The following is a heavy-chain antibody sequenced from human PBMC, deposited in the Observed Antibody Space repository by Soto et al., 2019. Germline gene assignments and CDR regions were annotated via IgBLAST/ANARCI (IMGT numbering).Heavy chain of an antibody. D-gene: IGHD3-3*01. J-gene: IGHJ2*01. CDR3: ARVEWVSGYSRYWYFDL. V-gene: IGHV3-7*05. Sequence: PGGSLRLSCAASGFTFSSYWMSWVRQAPGKGLEWVANIKQDGSGKYYVDSVKGRFTISRDNAKNSLYLQMNSLRAVDTAVYYCARVEWVSGYSRYWYFDLWGRGTLVTVSS. CDR2: IKQDGSGK. CDR1: GFTFSSYW.